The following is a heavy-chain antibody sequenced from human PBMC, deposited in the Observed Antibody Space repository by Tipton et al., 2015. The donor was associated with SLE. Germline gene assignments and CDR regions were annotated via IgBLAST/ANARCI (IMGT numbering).Heavy chain of an antibody. CDR2: IYYSGST. Sequence: TLSLTCTVSGGSITSSSYYWGWIRQPPGKGLEWIGSIYYSGSTYYNPSLQSRVTISVDTSKNQFSLKLSSVTAADTAVYYCARGSLRSSSWYYYYGMDVWGQGTTVTVSS. CDR1: GGSITSSSYY. V-gene: IGHV4-39*01. CDR3: ARGSLRSSSWYYYYGMDV. J-gene: IGHJ6*02. D-gene: IGHD6-13*01.